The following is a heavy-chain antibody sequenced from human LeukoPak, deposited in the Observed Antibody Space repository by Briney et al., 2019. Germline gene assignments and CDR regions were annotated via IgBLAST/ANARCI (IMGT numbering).Heavy chain of an antibody. D-gene: IGHD1-26*01. CDR3: ARQGSSRTTKENNWFDP. CDR2: IYPGDSDT. V-gene: IGHV5-51*01. Sequence: GESLKISCKGSGYSFTSYWIGWVRQMPGKGLEWMGIIYPGDSDTRYSPSFQGQVTISADKSISTAYLQWSSLKASDTAMYYCARQGSSRTTKENNWFDPWGQGTLVTVPS. J-gene: IGHJ5*02. CDR1: GYSFTSYW.